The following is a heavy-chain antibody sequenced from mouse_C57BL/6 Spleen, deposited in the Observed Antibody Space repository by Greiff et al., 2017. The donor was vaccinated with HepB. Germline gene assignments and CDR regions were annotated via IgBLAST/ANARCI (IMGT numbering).Heavy chain of an antibody. CDR2: IYPGDGDT. Sequence: VQLQQSGPELVKPGASVKISCKASGYAFSSSWMNWVKQRPGKGLEWIGRIYPGDGDTNYNGKFKGKATLTADKSSSTAYMQLSSLTSEDSAVYFCARSKGSSYGDYWGQGTSVTVSS. D-gene: IGHD1-1*01. CDR3: ARSKGSSYGDY. CDR1: GYAFSSSW. J-gene: IGHJ4*01. V-gene: IGHV1-82*01.